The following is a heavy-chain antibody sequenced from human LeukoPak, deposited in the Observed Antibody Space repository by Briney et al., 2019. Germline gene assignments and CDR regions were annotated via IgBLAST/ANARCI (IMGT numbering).Heavy chain of an antibody. CDR2: ISYDGSNK. V-gene: IGHV3-30*03. J-gene: IGHJ4*02. CDR3: ATDRDIVVVPAATPLDY. Sequence: GGSLRLSCAASGFTFSSYGMNWIRQAPGKGLEWVAVISYDGSNKYYADSVKGRFTISRDNSKNTLYLQMNSLRAEDTAVYYCATDRDIVVVPAATPLDYWGQGTLVTVSS. CDR1: GFTFSSYG. D-gene: IGHD2-2*01.